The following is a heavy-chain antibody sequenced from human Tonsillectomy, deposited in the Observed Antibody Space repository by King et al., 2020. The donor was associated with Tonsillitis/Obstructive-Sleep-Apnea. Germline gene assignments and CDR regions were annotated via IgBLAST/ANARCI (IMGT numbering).Heavy chain of an antibody. CDR3: AKDEGSMIAVVPYLFDY. V-gene: IGHV3-23*04. Sequence: VQLVESGGGLVQPGGSLRLSCAASGFTFSSYVMGWVRQAPGKGLEWISAISVSGSRTYYADSVKGRFTISRDNSKSTLYLQMNSLRADDTAVYFCAKDEGSMIAVVPYLFDYWGQGTLVSVSS. CDR2: ISVSGSRT. D-gene: IGHD3-22*01. CDR1: GFTFSSYV. J-gene: IGHJ4*02.